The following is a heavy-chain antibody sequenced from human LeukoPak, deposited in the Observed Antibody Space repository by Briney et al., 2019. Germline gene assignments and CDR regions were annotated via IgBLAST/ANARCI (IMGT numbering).Heavy chain of an antibody. Sequence: SETLSLTCAVYGGSFSGYYWSWIRQPPGKGLEWIGEINHSGSTNYNPSLKSRVTISVDTSKNQFSLKLSSVTAADTAVYYCARHGYSSSWYRMRSYFDYWGQGTPVTVSS. J-gene: IGHJ4*02. V-gene: IGHV4-34*01. CDR1: GGSFSGYY. CDR3: ARHGYSSSWYRMRSYFDY. D-gene: IGHD6-13*01. CDR2: INHSGST.